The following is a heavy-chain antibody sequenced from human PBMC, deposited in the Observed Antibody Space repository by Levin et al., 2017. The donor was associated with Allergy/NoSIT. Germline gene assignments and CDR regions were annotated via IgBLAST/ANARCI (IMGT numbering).Heavy chain of an antibody. CDR2: ISYDGSAK. CDR1: GFSFSSFG. J-gene: IGHJ4*02. Sequence: GESLKISCAASGFSFSSFGAHWIRQAPGKGLEWVALISYDGSAKSYGDSVKGRFTISRDNSNNTLSLQMSSLGPDDTGVYFCARDLGRISWSFDYWGQGTLVTVSS. CDR3: ARDLGRISWSFDY. D-gene: IGHD1-26*01. V-gene: IGHV3-30*03.